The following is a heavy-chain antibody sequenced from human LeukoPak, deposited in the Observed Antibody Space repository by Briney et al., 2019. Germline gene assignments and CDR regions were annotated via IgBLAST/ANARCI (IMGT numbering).Heavy chain of an antibody. CDR2: ISSSSTTI. V-gene: IGHV3-48*01. Sequence: GGSLRLSCAASGFTFSSYSMNWIRQAPGKGLEWISYISSSSTTISYADSVKGRFTISRDNAKNSLFLQMNSLRAEDTASYYCARDLTTVTTPGYWGQGTLVTASS. J-gene: IGHJ4*02. CDR1: GFTFSSYS. CDR3: ARDLTTVTTPGY. D-gene: IGHD4-17*01.